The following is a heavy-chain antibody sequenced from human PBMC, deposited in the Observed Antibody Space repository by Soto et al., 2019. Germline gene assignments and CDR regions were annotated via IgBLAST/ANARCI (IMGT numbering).Heavy chain of an antibody. J-gene: IGHJ4*02. D-gene: IGHD3-10*01. V-gene: IGHV1-46*03. CDR1: GYTFTTYY. CDR2: INPSDEST. Sequence: GASVKVSCKASGYTFTTYYMHWVRQAPGQGLEWMGIINPSDESTSYAQKFQGRLTMTRDTSTSTVYMELSSVRSEDTAVYYCARDYQGVSSADDWGQGTLVTVSS. CDR3: ARDYQGVSSADD.